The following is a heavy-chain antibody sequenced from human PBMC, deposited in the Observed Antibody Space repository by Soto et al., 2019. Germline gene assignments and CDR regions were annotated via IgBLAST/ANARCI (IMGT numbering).Heavy chain of an antibody. CDR3: AKGMGRKGFDS. J-gene: IGHJ4*02. CDR2: FSNTGST. Sequence: QVQLQESGVGLVKTSETLSLTCTVSGGSVSSGSFYWTWIRQPPGKGLEWIGYFSNTGSTDYNPSXKCXVTISVDTSKNRFSLNLNSVTAADTAVYYCAKGMGRKGFDSWGQGTLVAVSS. V-gene: IGHV4-61*01. CDR1: GGSVSSGSFY.